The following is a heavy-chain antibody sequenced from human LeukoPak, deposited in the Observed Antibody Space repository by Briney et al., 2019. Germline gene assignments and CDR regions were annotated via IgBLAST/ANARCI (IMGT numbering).Heavy chain of an antibody. J-gene: IGHJ4*02. CDR1: GFTFSSYN. CDR2: ISSTSDYT. V-gene: IGHV3-21*01. D-gene: IGHD1-26*01. Sequence: GGSLRLSCAASGFTFSSYNMNWVRQAPGKGLEWVSSISSTSDYTYYADSVKGRFTISRDSAKNSLFLQMNSLRAEDTAVYYCGDATSDYWGQGTLVTVSS. CDR3: GDATSDY.